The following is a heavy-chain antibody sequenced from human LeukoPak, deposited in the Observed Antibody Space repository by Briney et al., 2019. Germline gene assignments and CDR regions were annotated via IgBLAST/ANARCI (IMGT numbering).Heavy chain of an antibody. CDR3: AKASEAYCGGDCYIDY. CDR2: IWYGGSNK. D-gene: IGHD2-21*01. J-gene: IGHJ4*02. V-gene: IGHV3-30*04. CDR1: GFTFSSYA. Sequence: GRSLRLSCAASGFTFSSYAMHWVRQAPGTGLEWVAVIWYGGSNKYYADSVKGRFTISRDNSKNTLYLQMDSLRAEDTAVYYCAKASEAYCGGDCYIDYWGQGTLVTVSS.